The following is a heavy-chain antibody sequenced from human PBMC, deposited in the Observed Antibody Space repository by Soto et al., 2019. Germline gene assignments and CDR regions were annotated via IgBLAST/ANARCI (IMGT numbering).Heavy chain of an antibody. V-gene: IGHV4-59*01. Sequence: PSPTMSLTGALAGSSISSYCRRRIRQTPGKGLEWIGYIYYSGSTNYNPSLKSRVTISVDTSKNQFNLKLRSVTAADTAVYCCVRVRDIGSWYREGGRDWRGPGTTVTVSS. D-gene: IGHD6-13*01. CDR2: IYYSGST. J-gene: IGHJ6*01. CDR1: GSSISSYC. CDR3: VRVRDIGSWYREGGRDW.